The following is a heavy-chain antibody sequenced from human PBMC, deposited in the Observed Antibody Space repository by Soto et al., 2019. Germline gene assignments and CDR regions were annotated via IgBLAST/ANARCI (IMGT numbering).Heavy chain of an antibody. CDR2: VTHSGTA. J-gene: IGHJ4*02. Sequence: SETLSLTCAVSGGSIDSGAFSLSWIRQPPGKGLEWIGYVTHSGTAYSIPSLNGRLTLSVDSSQTQFSLKLTSVTAADSAFYYSDRIHWAQSSLDYWGRGILVTVSS. CDR1: GGSIDSGAFS. D-gene: IGHD6-19*01. CDR3: DRIHWAQSSLDY. V-gene: IGHV4-30-2*01.